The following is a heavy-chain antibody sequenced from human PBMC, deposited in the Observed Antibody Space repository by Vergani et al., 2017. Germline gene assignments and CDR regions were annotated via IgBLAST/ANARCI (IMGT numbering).Heavy chain of an antibody. CDR1: GFTFSSYA. Sequence: EVQLLESGGGLVQPGGSLRLSCAASGFTFSSYAMSWVRQAPGKGLEWVSGISGTGDRTNYVDSVKGRFIISRDNSKNTLYLQMNSLRGEDTAVYYCAXMTGDYYSHGMDVWGQGTTVTVSS. J-gene: IGHJ6*02. V-gene: IGHV3-23*01. CDR3: AXMTGDYYSHGMDV. D-gene: IGHD3-9*01. CDR2: ISGTGDRT.